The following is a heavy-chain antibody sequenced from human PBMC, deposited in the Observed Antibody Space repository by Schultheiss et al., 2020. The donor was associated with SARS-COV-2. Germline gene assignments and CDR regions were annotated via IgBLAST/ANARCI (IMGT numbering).Heavy chain of an antibody. V-gene: IGHV3-48*01. D-gene: IGHD2-2*01. CDR1: GFTFSSYS. J-gene: IGHJ3*02. CDR2: ISSSSSTI. Sequence: GGSLRLSCAASGFTFSSYSMNWVRQAPGKGLEWVSYISSSSSTIYYADSVKGRFTISRDNAKNSLYLQMNSLRAEDTAVYYCARERSADIVVVPAAIGAFDIWGQGTMVTVSS. CDR3: ARERSADIVVVPAAIGAFDI.